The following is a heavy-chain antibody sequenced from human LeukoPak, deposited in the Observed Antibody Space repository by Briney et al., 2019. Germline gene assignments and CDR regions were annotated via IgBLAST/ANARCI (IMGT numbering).Heavy chain of an antibody. CDR2: IGGGDT. V-gene: IGHV3-23*01. J-gene: IGHJ4*02. CDR1: GFTFSIHA. D-gene: IGHD1-1*01. CDR3: AKDWIPYNRVFDCFDS. Sequence: GGSLRLSCAGSGFTFSIHAMSWVRQAPGKGLEWGSTIGGGDTYYADSVKGRFTISRDDSQSTVHLQMNSLRAEDTAVYYCAKDWIPYNRVFDCFDSWGQGTLVTVSS.